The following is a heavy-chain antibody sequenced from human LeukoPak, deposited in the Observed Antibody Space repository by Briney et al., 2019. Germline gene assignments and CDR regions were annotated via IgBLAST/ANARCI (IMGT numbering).Heavy chain of an antibody. CDR1: GFSLSGYW. CDR3: TRVQTGRSGLMDV. J-gene: IGHJ6*02. CDR2: TSSEGSGT. D-gene: IGHD2-8*02. V-gene: IGHV3-74*01. Sequence: GGSLTLSCAASGFSLSGYWMHWVRQVPGKGLVWVSRTSSEGSGTTYADSVKGRFTISRDNAKNTLYLQMSSLRAEDAAVYYCTRVQTGRSGLMDVWGRGTTVTVS.